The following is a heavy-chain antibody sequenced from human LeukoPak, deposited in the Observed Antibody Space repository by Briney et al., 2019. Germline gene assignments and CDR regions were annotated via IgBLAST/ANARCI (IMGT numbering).Heavy chain of an antibody. J-gene: IGHJ4*02. D-gene: IGHD6-19*01. V-gene: IGHV4-39*01. CDR1: GGSLSSSSYY. CDR3: ARHIRYPQYSSGWVFDY. CDR2: IYYSGST. Sequence: SETLSLTCTVSGGSLSSSSYYWGWIRQPPGKGLKWIGSIYYSGSTYYNPSLKSRVTISVDTSKNQFSLKLSSVTAADTAVYYCARHIRYPQYSSGWVFDYWGQGTLVTVSS.